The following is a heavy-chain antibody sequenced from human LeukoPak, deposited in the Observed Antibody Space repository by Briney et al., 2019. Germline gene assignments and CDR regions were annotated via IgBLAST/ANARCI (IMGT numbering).Heavy chain of an antibody. D-gene: IGHD2-2*01. V-gene: IGHV4-34*01. CDR1: GGSFSGYY. CDR2: INHSGST. CDR3: ARVRYCSSTSCFVLFDY. Sequence: SETLSLTCAVYGGSFSGYYWSWIRQPPGKGLEWIGEINHSGSTNYNPSLRSRVTISVDTSKNQFSLKLSSVTAADTAVYYCARVRYCSSTSCFVLFDYWGQGTLVTVSS. J-gene: IGHJ4*02.